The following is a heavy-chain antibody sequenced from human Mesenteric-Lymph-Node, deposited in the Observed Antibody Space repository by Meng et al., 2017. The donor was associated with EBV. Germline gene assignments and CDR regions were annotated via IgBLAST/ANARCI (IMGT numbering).Heavy chain of an antibody. CDR1: GGSVSSGNDC. D-gene: IGHD2-2*02. J-gene: IGHJ5*02. CDR3: ARVNGDCFSTICYKGWFDP. Sequence: QVQLQGSGPGLVKPSQTLSLTCTVSGGSVSSGNDCWIWIRQPPGKGLEWIGYIYYSGRTYYNPSLESRVTMSVDTSKNQFSLNLNSVTAADTAVYYCARVNGDCFSTICYKGWFDPWGQGTLVTVSS. V-gene: IGHV4-30-4*01. CDR2: IYYSGRT.